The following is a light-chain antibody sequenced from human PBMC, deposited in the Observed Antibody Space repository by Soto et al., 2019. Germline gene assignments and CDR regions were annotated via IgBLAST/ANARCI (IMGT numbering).Light chain of an antibody. J-gene: IGLJ3*02. CDR1: SSDVGAYNL. Sequence: QSALTQPASVSGSPGQSTTVSCTGTSSDVGAYNLVSWYQQHPGKAPRLIIYEGTKRPSGISHRFSGSKSDNTASLTISGLRAEDEAHYHCCSYAGSRTFVFGGGTKLTVL. CDR3: CSYAGSRTFV. CDR2: EGT. V-gene: IGLV2-23*01.